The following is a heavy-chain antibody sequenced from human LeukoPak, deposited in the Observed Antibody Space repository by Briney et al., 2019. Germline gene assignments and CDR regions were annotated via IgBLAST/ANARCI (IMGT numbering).Heavy chain of an antibody. J-gene: IGHJ3*02. V-gene: IGHV3-43*01. CDR1: GFTFDDYS. CDR3: GKGPRRCTGCDGFAI. Sequence: GGSLRLSCAASGFTFDDYSMHWVRQAPGKGLEWVSLITWDGGRTYYADSVKGRFTISRDNSKNSLCLQMNSLRTEDTALYYCGKGPRRCTGCDGFAILGPGTMVTVSS. D-gene: IGHD1-14*01. CDR2: ITWDGGRT.